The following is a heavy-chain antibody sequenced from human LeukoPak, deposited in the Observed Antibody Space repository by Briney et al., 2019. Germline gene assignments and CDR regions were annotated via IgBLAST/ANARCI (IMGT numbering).Heavy chain of an antibody. CDR3: AREERTYYDILTKPSEY. CDR2: ISSSGSTI. J-gene: IGHJ4*02. CDR1: GFTFSSYA. Sequence: PGGSLRLSCAASGFTFSSYAMSWVRQAPGKGLEWVSYISSSGSTIYYADSVKGRFTISRDNAKNSLYLQMNSLRAEDTAVYYCAREERTYYDILTKPSEYWGQGTLVTVSS. D-gene: IGHD3-9*01. V-gene: IGHV3-48*04.